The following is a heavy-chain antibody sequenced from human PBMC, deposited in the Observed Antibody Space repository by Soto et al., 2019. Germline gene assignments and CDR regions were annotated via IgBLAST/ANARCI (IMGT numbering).Heavy chain of an antibody. CDR1: GESITTSGHY. CDR2: IYYSGND. CDR3: ARDRLLGYCSGGSCYPSPYYYGMDV. D-gene: IGHD2-15*01. V-gene: IGHV4-39*07. Sequence: SETLSLTCTVSGESITTSGHYWGWIRQPPGERPEWIGNIYYSGNDYYNPSLKSRATISVDTSKSQFSLRLKSVTAADTAVYYCARDRLLGYCSGGSCYPSPYYYGMDVWGQGTTVTVSS. J-gene: IGHJ6*02.